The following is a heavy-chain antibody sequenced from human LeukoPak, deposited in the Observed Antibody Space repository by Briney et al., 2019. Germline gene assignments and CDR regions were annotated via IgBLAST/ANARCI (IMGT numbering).Heavy chain of an antibody. Sequence: PSETLSLTCAVYGGSFSGYYWNWIRQPPGKGLEWIGEINHSGSTHYNPSLKSRVTMSVDTSKNQFSMKLSSVTAADTAVYYCARDRIAVVYWGQGTLVTVSS. J-gene: IGHJ4*02. D-gene: IGHD6-19*01. CDR1: GGSFSGYY. CDR3: ARDRIAVVY. CDR2: INHSGST. V-gene: IGHV4-34*01.